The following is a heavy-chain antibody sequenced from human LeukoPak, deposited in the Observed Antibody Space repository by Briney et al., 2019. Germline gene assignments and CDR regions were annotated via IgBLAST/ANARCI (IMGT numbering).Heavy chain of an antibody. D-gene: IGHD2-8*01. CDR2: IWYDGSNK. Sequence: GGSLRLSCAASGFTFSSYGMHWVRQAPGKGLEWVAVIWYDGSNKYYADSVKGRFTISRDNSKNTLYLQMNSLRAEDTAVYYCAREGFRVFDFDIWGQGTMVTVSS. V-gene: IGHV3-33*01. CDR3: AREGFRVFDFDI. J-gene: IGHJ3*02. CDR1: GFTFSSYG.